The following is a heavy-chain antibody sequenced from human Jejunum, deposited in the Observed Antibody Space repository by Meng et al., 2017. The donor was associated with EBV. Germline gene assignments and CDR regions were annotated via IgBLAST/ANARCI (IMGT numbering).Heavy chain of an antibody. D-gene: IGHD1-26*01. Sequence: LQRQESGPGLVKPSETLSLPCTVSGGSISSSSYYWGWIRQPPGKGLEWIGTYYNSGSTYYNPSLKSRVTISVDTSKNQFSLKLISVTAADTAAYYCARQGPSGRTFDYWGQGTLVTVSS. CDR1: GGSISSSSYY. CDR3: ARQGPSGRTFDY. V-gene: IGHV4-39*01. J-gene: IGHJ4*02. CDR2: YYNSGST.